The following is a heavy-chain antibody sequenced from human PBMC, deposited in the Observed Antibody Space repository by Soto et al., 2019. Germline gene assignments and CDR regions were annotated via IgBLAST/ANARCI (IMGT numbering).Heavy chain of an antibody. Sequence: SETLSLTCTVSGCSISSYYWSWIRQRPGKGLEWIGYIYYSGSTNYNPSLKSRVTISVDTSKNQFSLKLSSVTAADTAVYYCARDGGKSYYYYYYYMEVWGKGTTVTLAS. CDR2: IYYSGST. V-gene: IGHV4-59*01. J-gene: IGHJ6*03. CDR3: ARDGGKSYYYYYYYMEV. CDR1: GCSISSYY. D-gene: IGHD1-26*01.